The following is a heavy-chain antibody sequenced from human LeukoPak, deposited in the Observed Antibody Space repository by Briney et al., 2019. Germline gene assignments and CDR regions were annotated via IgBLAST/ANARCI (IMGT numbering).Heavy chain of an antibody. D-gene: IGHD3-16*01. J-gene: IGHJ4*02. CDR1: VFTFSSYE. CDR2: ISSSGSTI. CDR3: AGGEKGNDY. V-gene: IGHV3-48*03. Sequence: PGGSLRLSCAASVFTFSSYEMNWVRQAPGKGLEWVSYISSSGSTIYYADSVKGRFTITRDNATNSLYLEMNRLRAEDTAVYYVAGGEKGNDYGGREPLVPVSS.